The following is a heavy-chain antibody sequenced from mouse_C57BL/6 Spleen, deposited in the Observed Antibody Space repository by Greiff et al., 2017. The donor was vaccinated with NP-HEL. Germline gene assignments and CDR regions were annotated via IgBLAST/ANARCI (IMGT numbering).Heavy chain of an antibody. CDR1: GYTFTSYG. Sequence: VQLQQSGAELARPGASVKLSCKASGYTFTSYGISWVKQRTGQGLEWIGEIYPRSGNTYYNEKFKGKATLTADKSSSTAYMGLRSLTSEDAAVYFCARPLHYSNYVGYFDVWGTGTTVTVSS. CDR2: IYPRSGNT. V-gene: IGHV1-81*01. J-gene: IGHJ1*03. D-gene: IGHD2-5*01. CDR3: ARPLHYSNYVGYFDV.